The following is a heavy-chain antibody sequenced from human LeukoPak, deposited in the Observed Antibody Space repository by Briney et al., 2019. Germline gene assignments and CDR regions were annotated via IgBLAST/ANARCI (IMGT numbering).Heavy chain of an antibody. Sequence: GGSLRLSCEASGFTFSTFGMHWVRQAPGTGLDWVAVISYVGNNQYYSDSVMGRFTISRDNSKNTLYLQMNSLRPEDTALYYCAKEHMRRWVIYWFDPWGQGTLVTVSS. CDR2: ISYVGNNQ. CDR1: GFTFSTFG. V-gene: IGHV3-30*18. J-gene: IGHJ5*02. D-gene: IGHD4-23*01. CDR3: AKEHMRRWVIYWFDP.